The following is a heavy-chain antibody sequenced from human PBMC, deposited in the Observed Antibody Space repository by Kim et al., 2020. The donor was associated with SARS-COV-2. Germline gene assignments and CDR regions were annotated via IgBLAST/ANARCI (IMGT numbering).Heavy chain of an antibody. CDR1: GGSISSSSYY. J-gene: IGHJ5*02. D-gene: IGHD6-19*01. Sequence: SETLSLTCTVSGGSISSSSYYWGWIRQPPGKGLEWIGSIYYSGSTYYNPSLKSRVTISVDTSKNQFSLKLSSVTAADTAVYYCARHPRRGWLVRGRWFDPWGQGTLVTVSS. CDR3: ARHPRRGWLVRGRWFDP. V-gene: IGHV4-39*01. CDR2: IYYSGST.